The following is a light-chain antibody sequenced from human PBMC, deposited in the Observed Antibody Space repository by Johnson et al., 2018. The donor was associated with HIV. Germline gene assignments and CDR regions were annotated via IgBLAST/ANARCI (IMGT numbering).Light chain of an antibody. CDR3: GTWDSSLSAGV. CDR2: DND. Sequence: QSVLTQPPSVSAAPGQKVTISCSGIGSNIGDNYVSWYQHLPGTAPKLLIYDNDKRPSGIPDRFSGSQSGTSATLGITGLQPGDEADYYCGTWDSSLSAGVFGTGTKVTVL. V-gene: IGLV1-51*01. J-gene: IGLJ1*01. CDR1: GSNIGDNY.